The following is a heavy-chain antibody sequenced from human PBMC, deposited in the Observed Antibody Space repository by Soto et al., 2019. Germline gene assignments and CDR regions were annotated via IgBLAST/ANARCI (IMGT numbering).Heavy chain of an antibody. CDR1: GFSLFTSKVG. CDR2: IYWDDDK. CDR3: AHKGGRGAGMDV. J-gene: IGHJ6*02. Sequence: QITLKESGPTLVKPTQTLTLTCTFSGFSLFTSKVGVGWFRQPPGKAREWLELIYWDDDKRYSPSLKSRLTITKDIAKNQVVLTMTNMVPVDTGTYYCAHKGGRGAGMDVWGQGTTVTVSS. D-gene: IGHD2-15*01. V-gene: IGHV2-5*02.